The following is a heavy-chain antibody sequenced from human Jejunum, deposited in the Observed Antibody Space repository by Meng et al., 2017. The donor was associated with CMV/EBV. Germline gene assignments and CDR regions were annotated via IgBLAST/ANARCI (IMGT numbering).Heavy chain of an antibody. CDR2: ISSTGSYI. CDR1: FTFNDYA. V-gene: IGHV3-21*06. J-gene: IGHJ6*02. CDR3: ANQLPWNYYYGMDL. Sequence: FTFNDYAMRWVRQAPGKGLEWVASISSTGSYIYYADSLKGRFTISRDNAKNLLYLQMNSLRAEDTAVYYCANQLPWNYYYGMDLWGQGTTVTVSS. D-gene: IGHD1-1*01.